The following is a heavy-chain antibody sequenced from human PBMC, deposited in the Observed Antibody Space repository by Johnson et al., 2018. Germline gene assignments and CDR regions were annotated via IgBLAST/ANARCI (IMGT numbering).Heavy chain of an antibody. CDR1: GFSFSRSV. CDR3: AYRMAALGQKYFQD. CDR2: LDGGSGST. V-gene: IGHV3-23*04. Sequence: VQLVQSGGGLVQPGGSLRLSCVASGFSFSRSVMSWVRQAPGKGLEWVSTLDGGSGSTYYADSVKGRFSISRDISKNSLYLQLSSLRGEDSALYYCAYRMAALGQKYFQDWGQGALGTVSS. J-gene: IGHJ1*01. D-gene: IGHD5-12*01.